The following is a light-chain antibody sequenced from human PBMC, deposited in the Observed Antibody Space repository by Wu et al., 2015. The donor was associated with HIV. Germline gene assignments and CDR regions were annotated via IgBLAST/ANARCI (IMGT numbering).Light chain of an antibody. V-gene: IGKV3-20*01. Sequence: ESILTQSPGILSLSPGQTGTLSCKASQNVDTAHLAWYQQKFGQAPRLLISGTFHRATGIPERFSASGSGTDFTLTISRLEPEDFAVYYCQQYAGTPFTFGPGTKVDIK. CDR1: QNVDTAH. J-gene: IGKJ3*01. CDR2: GTF. CDR3: QQYAGTPFT.